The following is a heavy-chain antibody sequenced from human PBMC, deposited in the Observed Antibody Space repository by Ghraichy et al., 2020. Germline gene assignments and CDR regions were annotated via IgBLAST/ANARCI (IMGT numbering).Heavy chain of an antibody. J-gene: IGHJ4*02. V-gene: IGHV3-30-3*01. CDR3: ARDRNHGYPPEALDY. D-gene: IGHD5-18*01. Sequence: GGSLRLSCAVSGFTLTDHAIHWVRQAPGKGLEWLTVMTNDGSTIHYADSVEGRFTMSRDISKKILYLQMNSLITEDTAVYYCARDRNHGYPPEALDYWGQGTQVTVSS. CDR1: GFTLTDHA. CDR2: MTNDGSTI.